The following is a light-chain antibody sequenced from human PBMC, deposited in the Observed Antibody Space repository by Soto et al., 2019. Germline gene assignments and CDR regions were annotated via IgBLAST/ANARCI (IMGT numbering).Light chain of an antibody. Sequence: QSVLTQPPSASGTPGQRVTISCSGSSSNIGSNYVYWYQQLPGTAPKLLFYRNNQRPSGVPDRFSGSKSGTSASLAISGLRSEDEADYYCAAWDDSLSGWVFGGVTKLTVL. CDR3: AAWDDSLSGWV. V-gene: IGLV1-47*01. CDR2: RNN. CDR1: SSNIGSNY. J-gene: IGLJ3*02.